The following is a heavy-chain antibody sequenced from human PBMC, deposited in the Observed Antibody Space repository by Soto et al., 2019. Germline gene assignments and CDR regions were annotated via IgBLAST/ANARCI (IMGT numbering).Heavy chain of an antibody. CDR3: ARDNDRPQLGGNYYYILDV. Sequence: QVQLEQSGAEVKKPGSSVKVSCKASGGTFRNSAISWVRQAPGQGLEWMGGIMPIFRTPDYAQKCQGRVTITADESTSTAYMELSGLRSADTAVYFCARDNDRPQLGGNYYYILDVWGHGTTVTVSS. D-gene: IGHD1-1*01. V-gene: IGHV1-69*12. CDR2: IMPIFRTP. CDR1: GGTFRNSA. J-gene: IGHJ6*02.